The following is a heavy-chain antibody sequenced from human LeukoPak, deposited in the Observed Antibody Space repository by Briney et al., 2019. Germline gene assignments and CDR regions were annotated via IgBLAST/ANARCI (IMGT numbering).Heavy chain of an antibody. Sequence: GASVKVSCKAFGYTFSTYYIHWVRQAPGQGLEWMGIINPSGGNTIYAQKFQGRVTMTRDTSTSTAYMELSSLRSDDTAVYYCASDLVGSYAPFDYWGQGTLVIVSS. CDR1: GYTFSTYY. CDR3: ASDLVGSYAPFDY. D-gene: IGHD1-26*01. CDR2: INPSGGNT. J-gene: IGHJ4*02. V-gene: IGHV1-46*01.